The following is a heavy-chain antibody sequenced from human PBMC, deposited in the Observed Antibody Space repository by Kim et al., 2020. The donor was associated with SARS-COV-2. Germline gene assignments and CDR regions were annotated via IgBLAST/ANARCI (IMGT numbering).Heavy chain of an antibody. V-gene: IGHV4-59*08. CDR1: GGSISSYY. Sequence: WETLSLTCTVSGGSISSYYWSWIRQPPGKGLEWIGYIYYSGSTNYNPSLKSRVTISVDTSKNQFSLKLSSVTAADTAAYYCARNGAGGQYYYYGMDVWGQGTTVTVSS. CDR3: ARNGAGGQYYYYGMDV. J-gene: IGHJ6*02. CDR2: IYYSGST. D-gene: IGHD1-26*01.